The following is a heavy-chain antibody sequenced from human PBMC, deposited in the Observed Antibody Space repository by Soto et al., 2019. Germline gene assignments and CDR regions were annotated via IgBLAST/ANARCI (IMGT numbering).Heavy chain of an antibody. D-gene: IGHD1-26*01. CDR3: VRQVGTQPIFDL. Sequence: EVQLVESGGGLVQPGGSLRLSCVASAFTFENYDMNWIRQAPGKGLEWVADIKKDESVKYYVDSVKGRFSISRDNARNSLYLQMNSLRVEDTAVYYCVRQVGTQPIFDLWGQGTLVTVSS. J-gene: IGHJ5*02. CDR1: AFTFENYD. CDR2: IKKDESVK. V-gene: IGHV3-7*01.